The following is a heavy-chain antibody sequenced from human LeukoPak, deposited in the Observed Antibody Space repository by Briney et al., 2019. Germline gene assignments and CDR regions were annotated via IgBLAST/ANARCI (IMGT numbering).Heavy chain of an antibody. Sequence: TSETLSLTCAVSGGSINNNKWWSWVRQPPGKGLEWIGSIYYSGSTYYNPSLKSRVTISVDTSKNQFSLKLSSVTAADTAVYYCQIGVTMVRGVIIPIGYWGQGTLVTVSS. CDR3: QIGVTMVRGVIIPIGY. J-gene: IGHJ4*02. CDR2: IYYSGST. CDR1: GGSINNNKW. V-gene: IGHV4-39*01. D-gene: IGHD3-10*01.